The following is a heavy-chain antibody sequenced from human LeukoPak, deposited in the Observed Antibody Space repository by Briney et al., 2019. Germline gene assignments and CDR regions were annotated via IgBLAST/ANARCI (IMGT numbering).Heavy chain of an antibody. Sequence: GASVKVSCKASGYTFTSHAMNWVRQAPGQRLEWMGWINTNTANPTYAQGFTGRFVFSLDTSVSTAYLQISSLKAEDTAVYYCARDLESSVWGGYYFDYWGQGTLVTVSS. CDR3: ARDLESSVWGGYYFDY. J-gene: IGHJ4*02. CDR1: GYTFTSHA. CDR2: INTNTANP. V-gene: IGHV7-4-1*02. D-gene: IGHD3-16*01.